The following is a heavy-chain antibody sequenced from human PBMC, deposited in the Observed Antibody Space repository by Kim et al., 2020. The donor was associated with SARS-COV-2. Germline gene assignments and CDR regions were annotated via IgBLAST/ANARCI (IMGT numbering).Heavy chain of an antibody. V-gene: IGHV1-2*02. J-gene: IGHJ6*02. CDR3: ARDEVPTILGMEDV. CDR1: GYTFTDFF. CDR2: IDPKSGDT. D-gene: IGHD3-16*01. Sequence: ASVKVSCKASGYTFTDFFIHWVRQAPGQGLEWMGWIDPKSGDTHYAQSFQGRVTMTTDTSISTVFLDLTSLRSNDTAVYYFARDEVPTILGMEDVWGRGTTVTVSS.